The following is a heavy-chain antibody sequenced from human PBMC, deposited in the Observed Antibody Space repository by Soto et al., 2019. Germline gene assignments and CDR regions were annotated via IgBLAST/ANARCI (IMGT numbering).Heavy chain of an antibody. V-gene: IGHV4-39*01. D-gene: IGHD3-10*01. CDR2: ISYSGST. CDR3: ARLLERVVNGFGGDVYDI. CDR1: GDSISSDSYY. Sequence: SDTLSPTCIVSGDSISSDSYYWGGIREPPGKGLEWIGMISYSGSTYYNPSLKSRVTISVDTSKKQFSLKLSSVTAVDTAVYYCARLLERVVNGFGGDVYDIWGQGTMVT. J-gene: IGHJ3*02.